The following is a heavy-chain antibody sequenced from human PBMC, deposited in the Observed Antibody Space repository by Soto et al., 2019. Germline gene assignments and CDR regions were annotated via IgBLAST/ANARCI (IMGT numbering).Heavy chain of an antibody. V-gene: IGHV4-34*01. D-gene: IGHD5-12*01. CDR2: INHSGST. CDR1: GGSFSGYY. J-gene: IGHJ4*02. Sequence: QVQLQQWGAGLLKPSETLSLTCAVYGGSFSGYYWSWIRQPPGKGLEWIGEINHSGSTNYNPSLKNRVTISVDTSKNQYSLKLSSVTAAETAVYYCARGGSVDYWGQGTLVTVSS. CDR3: ARGGSVDY.